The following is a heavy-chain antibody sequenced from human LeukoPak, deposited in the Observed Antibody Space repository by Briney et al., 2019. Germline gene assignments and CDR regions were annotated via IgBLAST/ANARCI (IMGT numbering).Heavy chain of an antibody. Sequence: PGESLKISCRGSGYTFTTYWIGWVRQLPGKGLKWMGIIYPGDSDTRYSPSFQGQVTMSADKSINTAYLQWSSLKASDTAMYYCARRRGCSSSSCPPDYWGQGTLVTVSS. CDR1: GYTFTTYW. CDR3: ARRRGCSSSSCPPDY. D-gene: IGHD2-2*01. J-gene: IGHJ4*02. CDR2: IYPGDSDT. V-gene: IGHV5-51*01.